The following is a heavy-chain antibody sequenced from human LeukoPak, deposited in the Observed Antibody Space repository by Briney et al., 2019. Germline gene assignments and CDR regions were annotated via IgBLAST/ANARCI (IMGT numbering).Heavy chain of an antibody. CDR3: ASAYPTYCGGDCYSRLNYYYYYMDV. CDR2: IIPIFGTA. CDR1: GGTFSSYA. D-gene: IGHD2-21*02. J-gene: IGHJ6*03. Sequence: ASVKVSCKASGGTFSSYAISWVRQAPGQGLEWMGGIIPIFGTANYAQKFQGRVTITADKSTSTAYMELSSLRSEDTAVYYCASAYPTYCGGDCYSRLNYYYYYMDVWGKGTTVTVSS. V-gene: IGHV1-69*06.